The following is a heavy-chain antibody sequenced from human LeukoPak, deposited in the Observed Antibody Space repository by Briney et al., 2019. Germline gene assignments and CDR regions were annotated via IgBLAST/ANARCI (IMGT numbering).Heavy chain of an antibody. CDR3: AATMGRGGDWFDP. Sequence: PSETLSLTCTVSGGSISSYYWSWIRQPPGKGLEWIGYIYYSGSTNYNPSLKSRVTISVDTSKNQFSLKLSSVTAADTAVYYCAATMGRGGDWFDPWGQGTLVTVSS. CDR2: IYYSGST. J-gene: IGHJ5*02. D-gene: IGHD3-10*01. V-gene: IGHV4-59*01. CDR1: GGSISSYY.